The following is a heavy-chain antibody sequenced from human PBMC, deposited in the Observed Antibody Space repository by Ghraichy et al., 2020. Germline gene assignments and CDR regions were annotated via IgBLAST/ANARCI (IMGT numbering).Heavy chain of an antibody. CDR2: IDSDGSST. J-gene: IGHJ5*02. V-gene: IGHV3-74*01. D-gene: IGHD3-22*01. CDR1: GFTFNTYW. Sequence: GGSLRLSCAASGFTFNTYWMYWVRQAPGKGLVWVSRIDSDGSSTNYADSVKGRFTISRDNAKNTLYLQMNSLRAEDTAVYYCARARIEDYDGSGYYNWFDPWGQGTLVTVSS. CDR3: ARARIEDYDGSGYYNWFDP.